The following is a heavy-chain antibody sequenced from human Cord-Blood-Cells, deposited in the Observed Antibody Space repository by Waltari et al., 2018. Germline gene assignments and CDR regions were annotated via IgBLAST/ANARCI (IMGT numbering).Heavy chain of an antibody. J-gene: IGHJ4*02. V-gene: IGHV3-23*01. CDR2: ISGSGGST. D-gene: IGHD3-3*01. Sequence: EVQLLESGGGLVQPGGSLRLSCAASGFTFSSYAMSWVRQAPGKGLEWGSAISGSGGSTYYADSVKGRFTISRDNSKNTLYLQMNSLRAEDTAVYYCATIPTIFGVVIIEYFDYWGQGTLVTVSS. CDR1: GFTFSSYA. CDR3: ATIPTIFGVVIIEYFDY.